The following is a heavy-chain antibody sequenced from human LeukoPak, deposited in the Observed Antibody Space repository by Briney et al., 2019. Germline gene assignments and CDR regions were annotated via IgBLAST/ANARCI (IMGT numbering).Heavy chain of an antibody. CDR2: IWYDGSNK. Sequence: VVPGGSLRLSCAASGFTFSSYGMHWVRQAPGKGLEGVAVIWYDGSNKYYADSVKGRFTISRDNSKNTLYLQMNSLRAEDTAVYYCAREGYSSTLGYFDYWGQGTLVTVSS. CDR1: GFTFSSYG. V-gene: IGHV3-33*01. CDR3: AREGYSSTLGYFDY. D-gene: IGHD6-13*01. J-gene: IGHJ4*02.